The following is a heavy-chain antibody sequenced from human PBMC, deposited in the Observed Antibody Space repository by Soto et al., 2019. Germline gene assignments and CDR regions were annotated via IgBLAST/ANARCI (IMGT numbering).Heavy chain of an antibody. Sequence: SETLSLTCAVFGGSISSGGYSCSWIRQPPGKGLEWIGYIYHSGSTYYNPSLKSRVTISVDRSKNQFSLKLSSVTAADTAVYYCARGGVDYYDSSGYYFSPYYFDYWGQGTLVTVSS. V-gene: IGHV4-30-2*01. D-gene: IGHD3-22*01. J-gene: IGHJ4*02. CDR3: ARGGVDYYDSSGYYFSPYYFDY. CDR1: GGSISSGGYS. CDR2: IYHSGST.